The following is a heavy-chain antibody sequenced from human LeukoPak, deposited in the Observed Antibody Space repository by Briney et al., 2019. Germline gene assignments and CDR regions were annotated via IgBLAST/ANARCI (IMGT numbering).Heavy chain of an antibody. J-gene: IGHJ5*02. CDR2: ISSSGSTI. Sequence: KPGGSLTLSCAASGFTFSDYYMSWIRQAPGKGLEWVSYISSSGSTIYYADSVKRLFTISRDDAKNSLYLQMNSLRAEDTAMYYCARVWNTYYDFWSGLNWFDPWGQGTLVTVSS. V-gene: IGHV3-11*04. CDR1: GFTFSDYY. D-gene: IGHD3-3*01. CDR3: ARVWNTYYDFWSGLNWFDP.